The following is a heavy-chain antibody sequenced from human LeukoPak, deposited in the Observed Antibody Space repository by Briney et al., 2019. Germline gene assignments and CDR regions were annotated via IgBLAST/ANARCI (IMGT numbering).Heavy chain of an antibody. V-gene: IGHV4-39*07. J-gene: IGHJ6*03. CDR1: GVSISSTSNQ. Sequence: SETLSLTCTVSGVSISSTSNQWGWIRQPPGKGLEWIGSIYYSGNTHYNPSLKSRVTISVDTSKNQFSLKLSSVTAADTAVYYCARYMVRGVGAYYYMDVWGKGTTVTISS. CDR3: ARYMVRGVGAYYYMDV. D-gene: IGHD3-10*01. CDR2: IYYSGNT.